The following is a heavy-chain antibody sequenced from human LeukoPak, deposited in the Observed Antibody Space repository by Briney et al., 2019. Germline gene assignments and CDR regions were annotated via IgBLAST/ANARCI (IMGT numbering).Heavy chain of an antibody. CDR3: VLQGTVTATIDY. Sequence: GGSLRLSCAASGFTFSSYAMSWVRQAPGKGLEWVSAISGSGGSTYYADSVKGRFTISRDNSKNTLYLQMNSLRAEDTAVYYCVLQGTVTATIDYWGQGTLVTVSS. J-gene: IGHJ4*02. CDR2: ISGSGGST. V-gene: IGHV3-23*01. CDR1: GFTFSSYA. D-gene: IGHD4-17*01.